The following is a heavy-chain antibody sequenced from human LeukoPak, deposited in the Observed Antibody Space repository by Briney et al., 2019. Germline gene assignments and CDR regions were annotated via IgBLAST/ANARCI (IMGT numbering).Heavy chain of an antibody. V-gene: IGHV3-23*01. CDR3: AKEYRGGWPFDY. CDR1: GFTFSTYA. Sequence: PGGSLRLSCAASGFTFSTYAMSWVRQAPGKGLEWVSGISGSGGTTYYADSVKGRFTIFRDNSNNMLYLQMNSLRAEDTAVYCCAKEYRGGWPFDYWGQGTLVTVSS. CDR2: ISGSGGTT. J-gene: IGHJ4*02. D-gene: IGHD6-19*01.